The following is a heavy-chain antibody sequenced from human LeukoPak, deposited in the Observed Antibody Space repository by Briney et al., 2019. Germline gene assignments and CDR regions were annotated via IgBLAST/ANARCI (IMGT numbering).Heavy chain of an antibody. CDR3: AREGGSSWYRDVDY. Sequence: SETLSLTCTVSGGSISSYYWSWIRQPAGKGLEWIGRIYTSGSTNYNPSLKRRVTMSVDTSKNQFSLKLSSVTAADTAVYYCAREGGSSWYRDVDYWGQGTLVTVSS. CDR1: GGSISSYY. V-gene: IGHV4-4*07. J-gene: IGHJ4*02. D-gene: IGHD6-13*01. CDR2: IYTSGST.